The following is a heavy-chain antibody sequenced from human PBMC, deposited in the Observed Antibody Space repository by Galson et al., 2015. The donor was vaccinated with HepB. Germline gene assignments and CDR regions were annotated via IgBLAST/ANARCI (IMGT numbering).Heavy chain of an antibody. CDR1: GGTFSTDE. CDR2: IVPVIGTA. CDR3: AREVTTVNTRSYDV. Sequence: SVKVSCKASGGTFSTDEINWVRQAPGQGLEWMGGIVPVIGTANSAEKFQGRVTITADESTNTGYMELNSLRSEDTAVYYCAREVTTVNTRSYDVWGQGTMLIVSS. J-gene: IGHJ3*01. V-gene: IGHV1-69*13. D-gene: IGHD4-17*01.